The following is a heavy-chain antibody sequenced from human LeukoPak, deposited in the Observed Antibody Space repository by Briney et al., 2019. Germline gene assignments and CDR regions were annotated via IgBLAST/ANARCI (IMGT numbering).Heavy chain of an antibody. V-gene: IGHV3-33*06. CDR2: IWYDGSNK. J-gene: IGHJ4*02. Sequence: PGGSLRLSCAASGFTFSSYGMHWVRQAPGKGLEWVAVIWYDGSNKYYADSVKGRFTISRDNSKNTLYLQMNSLRAEDTAVYYCAKAGKVASSGYYYFDYWGQGTLVTVSS. D-gene: IGHD3-22*01. CDR3: AKAGKVASSGYYYFDY. CDR1: GFTFSSYG.